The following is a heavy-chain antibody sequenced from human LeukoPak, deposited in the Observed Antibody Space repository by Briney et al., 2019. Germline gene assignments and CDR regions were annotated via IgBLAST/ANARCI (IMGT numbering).Heavy chain of an antibody. CDR2: ISTSGGSS. CDR1: EFTFSSYA. J-gene: IGHJ4*02. V-gene: IGHV3-23*01. CDR3: AIMHPYYDGSGYWVQ. D-gene: IGHD3-22*01. Sequence: PGESLRLSCAASEFTFSSYAMSWVRQAPGKGLEWVSGISTSGGSSSYADSVKGRFTISRDNPRNTLYMQMNSLRAEDTALYYCAIMHPYYDGSGYWVQWGQGTLVTVSS.